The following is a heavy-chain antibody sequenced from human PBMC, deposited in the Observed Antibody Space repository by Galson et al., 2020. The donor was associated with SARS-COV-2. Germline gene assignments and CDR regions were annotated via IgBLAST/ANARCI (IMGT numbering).Heavy chain of an antibody. CDR2: IRLDGSDK. CDR3: ARDGWSSTGFDI. J-gene: IGHJ3*02. D-gene: IGHD2-2*01. CDR1: GFTFSGYG. V-gene: IGHV3-30*02. Sequence: GGSLRLSCVASGFTFSGYGMHWVRQAPGKGLEWVTFIRLDGSDKYYGDSVKGRFTVSRDNSKNTLYLQLNSLRPEDTAVYYCARDGWSSTGFDIWGPGTRVTVSS.